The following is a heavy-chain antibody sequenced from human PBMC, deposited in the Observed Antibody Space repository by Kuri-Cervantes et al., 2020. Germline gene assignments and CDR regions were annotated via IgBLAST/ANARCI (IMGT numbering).Heavy chain of an antibody. J-gene: IGHJ3*02. CDR2: IYYSGST. V-gene: IGHV4-30-4*01. Sequence: SETLSLTCTVSGGSISSGDYYWSWIRQPPGKGLEWIGYIYYSGSTYYNPSLKSRVTISVDTSKNQFSLKLSSVTAADTAAYYCARDPGGQLADDAFDIWGQGTMVTVSS. CDR1: GGSISSGDYY. CDR3: ARDPGGQLADDAFDI. D-gene: IGHD6-6*01.